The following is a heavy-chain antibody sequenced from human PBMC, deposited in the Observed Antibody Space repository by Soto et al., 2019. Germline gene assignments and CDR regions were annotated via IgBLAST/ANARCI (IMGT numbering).Heavy chain of an antibody. CDR1: GFTLSTYA. J-gene: IGHJ4*02. CDR2: INDSGGST. D-gene: IGHD2-2*02. Sequence: GGSLRLSCAASGFTLSTYAMSWVRQAPGKGLEWISVINDSGGSTHYADSVKGRFTISRDNSKDTLFLQMNSLRAEDTALYYCAKGFGTSCYTPTDYWGQGTLVTVSS. V-gene: IGHV3-23*01. CDR3: AKGFGTSCYTPTDY.